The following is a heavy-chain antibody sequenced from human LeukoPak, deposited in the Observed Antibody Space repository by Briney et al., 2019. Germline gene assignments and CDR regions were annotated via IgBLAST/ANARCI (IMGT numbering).Heavy chain of an antibody. V-gene: IGHV3-48*03. CDR1: GFTFSSYE. D-gene: IGHD1-14*01. CDR3: ARVGPGVNPDYYYYYMDV. J-gene: IGHJ6*03. CDR2: ICSSGSYI. Sequence: GGSLRLSCAASGFTFSSYEMNWVRQAPGKGLEWVSSICSSGSYIYYADSVKGRFTNSRDNAKNSLYLQMNSQRADDTAVDYCARVGPGVNPDYYYYYMDVWGKGTTVTVSS.